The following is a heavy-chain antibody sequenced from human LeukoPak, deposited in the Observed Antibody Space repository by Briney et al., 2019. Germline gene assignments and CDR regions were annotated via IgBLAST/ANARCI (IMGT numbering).Heavy chain of an antibody. V-gene: IGHV3-11*01. CDR3: AREVVPAAIGSSGMDA. CDR1: GFTFSDYY. CDR2: ISSSGSTI. D-gene: IGHD2-2*01. J-gene: IGHJ6*02. Sequence: PGGSLRLSCAASGFTFSDYYMSWIRQAPGKGLEWVSYISSSGSTIYYADSVKGRFTISRDNAKNSLYLQMNSLRAEDTAVYYCAREVVPAAIGSSGMDAWGQGTTVTVSS.